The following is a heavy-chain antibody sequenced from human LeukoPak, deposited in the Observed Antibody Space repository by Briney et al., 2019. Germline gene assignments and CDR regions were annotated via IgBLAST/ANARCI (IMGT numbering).Heavy chain of an antibody. CDR3: ATSIYSSTWYGVGYFDD. Sequence: SETLSLTCTVSGGSISSSSYYWGWIRQPPGKGLEWIGSIYYSGSTYYNPSLKSRVTISVDTSKNQFSLKLSSVTAADTAVYYCATSIYSSTWYGVGYFDDWVQGTLVTVSS. V-gene: IGHV4-39*01. J-gene: IGHJ4*02. CDR1: GGSISSSSYY. D-gene: IGHD6-13*01. CDR2: IYYSGST.